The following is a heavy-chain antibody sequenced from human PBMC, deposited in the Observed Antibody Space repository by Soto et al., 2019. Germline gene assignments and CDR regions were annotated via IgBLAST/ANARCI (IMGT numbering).Heavy chain of an antibody. D-gene: IGHD6-19*01. Sequence: QVQLVQSGADVKKPGSSVKVSCKASGGTVSSYALRWLRQAPGQGLEWMGGIIPIFGTANYAQKFQGRVTITADNSTSTAYMELSSLRSEDTAVYYCARGGIAVAGRMGYFDYWGQGTLVTVSS. J-gene: IGHJ4*02. CDR2: IIPIFGTA. V-gene: IGHV1-69*06. CDR3: ARGGIAVAGRMGYFDY. CDR1: GGTVSSYA.